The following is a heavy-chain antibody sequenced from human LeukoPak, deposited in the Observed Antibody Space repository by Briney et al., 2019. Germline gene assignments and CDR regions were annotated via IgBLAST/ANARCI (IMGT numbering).Heavy chain of an antibody. Sequence: GGSLRLSCAASGFTFSSYAMSWVRQAPGKGLEWVSAISGSGGSTYYADSVKGRFTISRDNSKNTLYLQMNSLRAEDTAVYYCAREGGIVVVPAAHIYFDYWGQGTLVTVSS. CDR2: ISGSGGST. D-gene: IGHD2-2*01. CDR3: AREGGIVVVPAAHIYFDY. J-gene: IGHJ4*02. CDR1: GFTFSSYA. V-gene: IGHV3-23*01.